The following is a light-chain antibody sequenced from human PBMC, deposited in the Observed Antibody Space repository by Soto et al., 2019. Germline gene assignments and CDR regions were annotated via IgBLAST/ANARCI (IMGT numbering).Light chain of an antibody. V-gene: IGLV2-18*01. Sequence: QSALTQPPSASGSPGQSVTISCTGTSSDVGGYNYVSWYQQHPGTGPKLIIYEVNNRPSGVPDRFSGSKSGNTASLTISGLQAEDDAEYYCSLYTTDSTYVFGTGTKVTVL. CDR2: EVN. CDR3: SLYTTDSTYV. J-gene: IGLJ1*01. CDR1: SSDVGGYNY.